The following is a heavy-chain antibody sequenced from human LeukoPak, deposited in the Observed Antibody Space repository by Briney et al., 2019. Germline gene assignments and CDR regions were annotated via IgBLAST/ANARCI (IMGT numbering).Heavy chain of an antibody. V-gene: IGHV4-61*02. CDR1: GGSISSGSYY. Sequence: KASETLSLTCTVSGGSISSGSYYWSWIRQPAGKGLEWIGRIYTSGSTNYNPSLKSRVTISVDTSKNQFSLKLSSVTAADTAVYYCARTDYAVYFDYWGHGTLVTVSS. CDR3: ARTDYAVYFDY. D-gene: IGHD4-17*01. CDR2: IYTSGST. J-gene: IGHJ4*03.